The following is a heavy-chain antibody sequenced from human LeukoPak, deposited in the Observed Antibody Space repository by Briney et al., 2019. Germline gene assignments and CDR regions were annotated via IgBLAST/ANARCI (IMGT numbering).Heavy chain of an antibody. Sequence: GGSLRLSCAASGFTFSNAWMNWVRQAPGKGLEWVGRIKSKTDGGTTDYAAPVKGRFTISRDDSKNTLYLQMNSLKTEDTAVYYCTVQSPYYDFWSGPHQKDVGYGMDVRGQGTTVTVSS. CDR2: IKSKTDGGTT. CDR1: GFTFSNAW. D-gene: IGHD3-3*01. V-gene: IGHV3-15*07. J-gene: IGHJ6*02. CDR3: TVQSPYYDFWSGPHQKDVGYGMDV.